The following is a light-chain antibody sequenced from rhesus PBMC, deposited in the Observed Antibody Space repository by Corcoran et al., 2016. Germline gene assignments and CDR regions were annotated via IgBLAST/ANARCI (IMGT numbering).Light chain of an antibody. CDR1: QSISSW. Sequence: DIQMTQSPSSLSASVGDTVTITCRASQSISSWLAWYQQKPGKAPKLLIDKASKLQSGVPSRVSGSGSGTDFTLTISSLQSEEFATYYCQQYSSSPYSFGQGTKVEIK. J-gene: IGKJ2*01. V-gene: IGKV1-22*01. CDR3: QQYSSSPYS. CDR2: KAS.